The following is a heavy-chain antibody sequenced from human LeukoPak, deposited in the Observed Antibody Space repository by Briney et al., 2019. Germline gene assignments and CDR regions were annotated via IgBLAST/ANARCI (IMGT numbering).Heavy chain of an antibody. V-gene: IGHV1-69*13. CDR3: ARSQYDYSNYDDAFDI. CDR1: GGTFSSYA. J-gene: IGHJ3*02. CDR2: IIPIFGTA. Sequence: ASVKVSCKASGGTFSSYAISWVRQAPGQGLEWMGGIIPIFGTANYAQKFQGRVTITADESTSTAYMELSSLRSEDTAVYYCARSQYDYSNYDDAFDIWGQGTMVTVSS. D-gene: IGHD4-11*01.